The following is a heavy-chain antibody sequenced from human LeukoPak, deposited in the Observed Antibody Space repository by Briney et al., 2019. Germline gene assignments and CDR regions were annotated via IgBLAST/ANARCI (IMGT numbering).Heavy chain of an antibody. CDR1: GGSISSSHYY. D-gene: IGHD2-8*01. CDR2: IYYSGNT. J-gene: IGHJ5*02. CDR3: AGQRRVTGPNWFGP. V-gene: IGHV4-39*01. Sequence: PSETLSLTCTVSGGSISSSHYYWGWVRQPPGKGLEWIGSIYYSGNTYYNPSLKSRVTMSVDTSMNQFSLKLNSVTAADTAVYYCAGQRRVTGPNWFGPSGQGTLVTVSS.